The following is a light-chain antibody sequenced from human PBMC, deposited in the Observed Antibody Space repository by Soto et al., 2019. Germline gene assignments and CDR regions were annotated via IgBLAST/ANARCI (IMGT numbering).Light chain of an antibody. Sequence: DIQMTQSPSTLSASVGDRVTITCRASQSISSWLAWYQQKPGKAPKLLFYDASSLESGVPSRFSGSGSGTEFTLTISSLQPDDFATYYCQQYNSYSPPAFGQGTKVEIK. CDR2: DAS. CDR3: QQYNSYSPPA. CDR1: QSISSW. J-gene: IGKJ1*01. V-gene: IGKV1-5*01.